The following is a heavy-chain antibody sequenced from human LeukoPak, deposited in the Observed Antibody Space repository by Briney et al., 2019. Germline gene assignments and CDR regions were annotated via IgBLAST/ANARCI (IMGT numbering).Heavy chain of an antibody. V-gene: IGHV3-21*05. Sequence: GGSLRLSRAVSGFTSSSYWMSWVRQAPGKGLEWVSYISSSSSYTNYADSVKGRFTISRDNAKNSLYLQMNSLRAEDAAVYYCAKYLYNWNDGGSVDYWGQGTLVTVSS. J-gene: IGHJ4*02. CDR3: AKYLYNWNDGGSVDY. D-gene: IGHD1-1*01. CDR2: ISSSSSYT. CDR1: GFTSSSYW.